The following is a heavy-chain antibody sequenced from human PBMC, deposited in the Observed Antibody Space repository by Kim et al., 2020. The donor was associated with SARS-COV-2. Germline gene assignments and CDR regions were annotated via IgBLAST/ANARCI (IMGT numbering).Heavy chain of an antibody. J-gene: IGHJ4*02. CDR1: GDSLSSDY. CDR3: ASALGH. V-gene: IGHV4-4*07. CDR2: IYTSGRT. Sequence: SETLSLTCTVSGDSLSSDYWSWNRQPAGKGLEWIGGIYTSGRTNYNPSLQSRVTMSVDISKNQFSLKLSSVTAADTAVDYCASALGHWCQATLVTVSS. D-gene: IGHD3-16*02.